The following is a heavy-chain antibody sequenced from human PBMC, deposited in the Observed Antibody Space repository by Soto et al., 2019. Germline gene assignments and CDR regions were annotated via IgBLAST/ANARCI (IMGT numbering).Heavy chain of an antibody. CDR1: GITFIADA. CDR3: AKSFSSNWYDYFDY. V-gene: IGHV3-23*01. Sequence: PGGTLRLSCAASGITFIADAMSWVRQDPGKGLEWVSAISCSGATTYYADSVKGRFTISRDKSKNTLYLQMNSLRAEDTALYYCAKSFSSNWYDYFDYWGQGSLVTVSS. CDR2: ISCSGATT. D-gene: IGHD6-13*01. J-gene: IGHJ4*02.